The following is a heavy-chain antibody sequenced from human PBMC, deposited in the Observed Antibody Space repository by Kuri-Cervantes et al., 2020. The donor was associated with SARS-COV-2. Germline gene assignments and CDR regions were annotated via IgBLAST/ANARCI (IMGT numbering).Heavy chain of an antibody. J-gene: IGHJ4*02. CDR3: AKDYYYDPTGGFDY. CDR2: ISWNSGSI. D-gene: IGHD3-22*01. Sequence: SLKISCAASGFTFDDYAMHWVRQAPGKGLEWVSGISWNSGSIGYADSVKGRFTISRDNAKNSLYLQMNSLRAEDTALYYCAKDYYYDPTGGFDYWGQGTLVTVSS. V-gene: IGHV3-9*01. CDR1: GFTFDDYA.